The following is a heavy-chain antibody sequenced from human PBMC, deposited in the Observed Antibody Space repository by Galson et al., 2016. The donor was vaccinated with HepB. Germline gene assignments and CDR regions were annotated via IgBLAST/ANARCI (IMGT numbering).Heavy chain of an antibody. J-gene: IGHJ4*02. CDR3: ARGHSANSFILDY. V-gene: IGHV3-74*01. Sequence: SLRLSCAASGFISSSYWMNWLRQAPGKEMVWVSRINGDGSSTTYADSVKGRFTISRDNAKNTLYLQMSSLRAEDTAVYYCARGHSANSFILDYWGQGTLVTVSS. CDR2: INGDGSST. D-gene: IGHD4/OR15-4a*01. CDR1: GFISSSYW.